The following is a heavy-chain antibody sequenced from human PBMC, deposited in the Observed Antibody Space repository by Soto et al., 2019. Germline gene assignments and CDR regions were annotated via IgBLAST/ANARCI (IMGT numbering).Heavy chain of an antibody. CDR3: ARRAYCGGDCYSIPFFDY. Sequence: SETLSLTCTVSGGSISSISYYWGWIRQPPGKGLEWIGSIYYSGSTYYNPSLKSRVTISVDTSKNQFSLKLSSVTAADTAVYYCARRAYCGGDCYSIPFFDYWGQGTLVTVS. V-gene: IGHV4-39*01. D-gene: IGHD2-21*02. CDR2: IYYSGST. J-gene: IGHJ4*02. CDR1: GGSISSISYY.